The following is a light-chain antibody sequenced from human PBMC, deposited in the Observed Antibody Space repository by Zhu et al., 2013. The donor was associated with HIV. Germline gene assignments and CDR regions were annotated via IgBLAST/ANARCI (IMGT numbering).Light chain of an antibody. J-gene: IGKJ4*01. V-gene: IGKV3-20*01. CDR3: QQYGSSPLT. CDR1: QSVSSSY. CDR2: GAS. Sequence: DIVLTQSPGTLSLSPGERATLSCRASQSVSSSYLAWYQQKPGQPPRLLIYGASSRATGIPDRFSGSGSGTDFILTISRLEPEDFAVYYCQQYGSSPLTFGGGTKVQIK.